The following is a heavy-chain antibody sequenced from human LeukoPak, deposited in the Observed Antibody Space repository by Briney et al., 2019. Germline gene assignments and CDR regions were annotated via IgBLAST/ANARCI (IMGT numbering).Heavy chain of an antibody. CDR2: INHSGST. V-gene: IGHV4-34*01. D-gene: IGHD5-12*01. Sequence: KPSETLSLTCAVYGGSFSGYYWSWIRQPPGKGLEWIGEINHSGSTNYNPSLKSRVTISVDTSKNQFSLKLSSVTAADTAVYYCARQSGSSLTNFDYWGQGTLVTVSS. J-gene: IGHJ4*02. CDR3: ARQSGSSLTNFDY. CDR1: GGSFSGYY.